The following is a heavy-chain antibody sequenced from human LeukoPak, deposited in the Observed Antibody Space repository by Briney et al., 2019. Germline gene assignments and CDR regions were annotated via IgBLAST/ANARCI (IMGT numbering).Heavy chain of an antibody. CDR3: AGGVVRGYYYYYMDV. Sequence: TGGSLRLSCAASGFTFSSYEMNWVRQAPGKGLEWVSVIYSGGSTYYADSVKGRFTISRDNSKNTLYLQMNSLRAEDTAVYYCAGGVVRGYYYYYMDVWGKGTTVTISS. D-gene: IGHD3-10*01. CDR2: IYSGGST. J-gene: IGHJ6*03. CDR1: GFTFSSYE. V-gene: IGHV3-53*01.